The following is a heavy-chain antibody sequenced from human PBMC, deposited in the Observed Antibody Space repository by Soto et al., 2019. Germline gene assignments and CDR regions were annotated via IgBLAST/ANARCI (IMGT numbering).Heavy chain of an antibody. Sequence: QVQVVQSGAEVKKPGASVKVACKASGYTFTTFGMSWVRQAPGQGLEWMGWISADNGDTNSAQKFQDRVTMTTDTSTNTAYMELRNLTSDDTAVYYCARCYCSAGSCFTCWHFDLWGRGTLVTVSS. CDR3: ARCYCSAGSCFTCWHFDL. CDR1: GYTFTTFG. CDR2: ISADNGDT. D-gene: IGHD2-15*01. J-gene: IGHJ2*01. V-gene: IGHV1-18*01.